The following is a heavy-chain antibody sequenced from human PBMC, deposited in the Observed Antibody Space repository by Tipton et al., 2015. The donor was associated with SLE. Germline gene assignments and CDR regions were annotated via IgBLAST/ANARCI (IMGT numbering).Heavy chain of an antibody. J-gene: IGHJ4*02. D-gene: IGHD2-15*01. V-gene: IGHV1-2*02. CDR1: GYTFTGYY. Sequence: QVQLVQSASELRKPGASVKVSCKASGYTFTGYYLHWVRQAPGQGFEWMGWINPHRGDTDYAQRFQGRVTMTTDTSINTAYMELSRLRPDDTAVYYCARGWPGYWGQGTLVTVSS. CDR3: ARGWPGY. CDR2: INPHRGDT.